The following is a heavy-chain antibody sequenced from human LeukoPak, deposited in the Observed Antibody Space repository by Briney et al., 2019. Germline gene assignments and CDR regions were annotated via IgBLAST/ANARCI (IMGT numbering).Heavy chain of an antibody. CDR3: ARGQQWLKDY. J-gene: IGHJ4*02. CDR1: GFTFSSYE. V-gene: IGHV3-74*01. Sequence: GGSLRLSCAASGFTFSSYEMNWVRQAPGKGLVWVSRIKSDGSGTTYADSVQGRFTMSRDNAKNTLYLQMNSLRAEDSAMYYCARGQQWLKDYWGQGTLVTVSS. CDR2: IKSDGSGT. D-gene: IGHD6-19*01.